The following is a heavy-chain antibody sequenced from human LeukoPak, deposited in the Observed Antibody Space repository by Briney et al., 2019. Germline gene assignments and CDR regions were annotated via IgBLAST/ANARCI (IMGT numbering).Heavy chain of an antibody. D-gene: IGHD3-22*01. CDR1: GFTFSSYG. CDR2: IWYDGSNK. Sequence: GGSLRLPCAASGFTFSSYGMHWVRQAPGKGLEWVAVIWYDGSNKYYADSVKGRFTISRDNSKNTLYLQMNSLRAEDTAVYYCAKVQDYYDSSGYFDYWGQGTLVTVSS. CDR3: AKVQDYYDSSGYFDY. V-gene: IGHV3-33*06. J-gene: IGHJ4*02.